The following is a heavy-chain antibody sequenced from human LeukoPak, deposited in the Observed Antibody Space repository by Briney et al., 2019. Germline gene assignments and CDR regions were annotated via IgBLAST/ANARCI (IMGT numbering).Heavy chain of an antibody. J-gene: IGHJ4*02. CDR2: ISYDESNK. Sequence: PGRSLRLSCAASGFTFSNYAMHWVRQAPGKGLEWVAVISYDESNKYYADSVKGRFIISRDNSKNTLYLQMNSLRAEDTAVYYCARGQQLVILGLFDYWGQGTLVTVSS. D-gene: IGHD6-13*01. CDR1: GFTFSNYA. V-gene: IGHV3-30-3*01. CDR3: ARGQQLVILGLFDY.